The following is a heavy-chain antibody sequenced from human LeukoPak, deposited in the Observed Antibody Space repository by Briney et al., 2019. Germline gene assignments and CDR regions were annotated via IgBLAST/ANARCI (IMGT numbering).Heavy chain of an antibody. CDR3: ARCRSQDGLWFDP. J-gene: IGHJ5*02. D-gene: IGHD3/OR15-3a*01. CDR2: IHDSGST. V-gene: IGHV4-38-2*01. CDR1: GYSFSSGCY. Sequence: PAETPTLTCAVSGYSFSSGCYWGWIRQPPGKGLEWVGSIHDSGSTYYNPSLKSRVTISVDTSKNQCSLKLSSVTAADTAVYYCARCRSQDGLWFDPWGQGTLVTVSS.